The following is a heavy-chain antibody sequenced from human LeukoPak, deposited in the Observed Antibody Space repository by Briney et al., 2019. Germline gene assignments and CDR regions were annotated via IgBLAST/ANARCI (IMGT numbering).Heavy chain of an antibody. Sequence: PSETLSLTCTASGGSISSYYWSWIRQPPGKGLEWIGYIYYSGSTNYNPSLKSRVTISVDTSKNQFSLKLSSVTAADTAVYYCARARVWVRGVTTFYFDYWGQGTLVTVSS. CDR3: ARARVWVRGVTTFYFDY. CDR1: GGSISSYY. J-gene: IGHJ4*02. CDR2: IYYSGST. V-gene: IGHV4-59*01. D-gene: IGHD3-10*01.